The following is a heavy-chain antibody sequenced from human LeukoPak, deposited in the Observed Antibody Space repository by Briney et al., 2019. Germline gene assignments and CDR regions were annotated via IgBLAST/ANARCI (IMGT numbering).Heavy chain of an antibody. V-gene: IGHV4-59*01. J-gene: IGHJ4*02. D-gene: IGHD3-10*01. CDR1: GGSISSYY. CDR2: IYYSGST. Sequence: SETLSLTCTVSGGSISSYYWSWIRQPPGKGLEWIGYIYYSGSTNYNPSLKSRVTISVDASKNQFSLKLSSVTAADTAVYYCARSLYGSGIFYFDYWGQGTLVTVSS. CDR3: ARSLYGSGIFYFDY.